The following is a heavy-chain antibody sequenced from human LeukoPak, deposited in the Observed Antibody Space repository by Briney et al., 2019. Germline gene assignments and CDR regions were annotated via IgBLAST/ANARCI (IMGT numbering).Heavy chain of an antibody. J-gene: IGHJ4*02. CDR2: IYYSGST. D-gene: IGHD3-22*01. CDR1: GGSISSYY. Sequence: SETLSLTCTVSGGSISSYYWSWIRQPPGKGLEWMGYIYYSGSTNYNPSLKSGGTISVDTSKNQFSLKLSSVTAADTAGYYCARAPYDSSGYPYYFDYWGQGTLVTVSS. V-gene: IGHV4-59*01. CDR3: ARAPYDSSGYPYYFDY.